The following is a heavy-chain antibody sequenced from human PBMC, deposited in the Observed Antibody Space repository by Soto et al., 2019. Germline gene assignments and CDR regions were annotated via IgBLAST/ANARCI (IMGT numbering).Heavy chain of an antibody. V-gene: IGHV4-39*01. CDR1: GGSISSSSYY. D-gene: IGHD4-17*01. CDR2: IYYSGST. J-gene: IGHJ4*02. Sequence: PSETLSLTCTVSGGSISSSSYYWGWIRQPPGKGLEWIGSIYYSGSTYYNPSLKSRVTISVDTSKNQFSLKLSSVTAADTAVYYCARRAYGDYGAFDYWGQGTLVTVSS. CDR3: ARRAYGDYGAFDY.